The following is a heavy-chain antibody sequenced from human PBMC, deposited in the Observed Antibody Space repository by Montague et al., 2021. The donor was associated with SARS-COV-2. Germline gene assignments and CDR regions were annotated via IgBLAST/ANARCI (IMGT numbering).Heavy chain of an antibody. V-gene: IGHV4-39*01. CDR2: IYYSGST. J-gene: IGHJ5*02. CDR1: GDSIRSATHY. CDR3: AGRLTGLEPLFDP. Sequence: SETLSLTCDVSGDSIRSATHYWARIRQPPGRGLEWIGYIYYSGSTMYNPSLKSRVTMSVDTSKNQFSLQLNLVTAADTAVYYCAGRLTGLEPLFDPWGQGTLVIVSS. D-gene: IGHD1-1*01.